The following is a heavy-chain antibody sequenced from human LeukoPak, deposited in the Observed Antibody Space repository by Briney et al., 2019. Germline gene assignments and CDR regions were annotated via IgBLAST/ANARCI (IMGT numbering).Heavy chain of an antibody. J-gene: IGHJ3*02. CDR2: ISAYNGNT. CDR3: AREIVGAVAGTMDAFDI. D-gene: IGHD6-19*01. Sequence: GASVKVSCKASGYTFTSYGISWVRQAPGQGLEWMGWISAYNGNTNYAQKLQGRVTMTTDTSTSTAYMELRSLRSDDTAVYYCAREIVGAVAGTMDAFDIWGQGTMVTVSS. CDR1: GYTFTSYG. V-gene: IGHV1-18*01.